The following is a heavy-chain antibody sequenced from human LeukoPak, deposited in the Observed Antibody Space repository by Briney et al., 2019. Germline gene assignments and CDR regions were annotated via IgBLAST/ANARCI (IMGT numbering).Heavy chain of an antibody. J-gene: IGHJ4*02. CDR3: APTYYYGSGREMPFDY. Sequence: GGSLRLSCAASGFTFSSYEMNWVRQAPGKGLEWVSYISSSGSTIYYADSVKGRFTISRDNAKNSLYLQMNSLRAEDTAVYYCAPTYYYGSGREMPFDYWGQGTLVTVSS. CDR2: ISSSGSTI. V-gene: IGHV3-48*03. CDR1: GFTFSSYE. D-gene: IGHD3-10*01.